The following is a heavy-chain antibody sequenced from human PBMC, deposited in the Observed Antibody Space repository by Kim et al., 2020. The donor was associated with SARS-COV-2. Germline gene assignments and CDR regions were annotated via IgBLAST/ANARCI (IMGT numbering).Heavy chain of an antibody. CDR2: ISSSSSYT. CDR3: ARDPMRGYDLYYFDY. D-gene: IGHD5-12*01. V-gene: IGHV3-11*06. J-gene: IGHJ4*02. Sequence: GGSLRLSCAASGFTFSDYYMSWIRQAPGKGLEWVSYISSSSSYTNYADSVKGRFTISRDNAKNSLYLQMNSLRAEDTAVYYCARDPMRGYDLYYFDYWGQGTLVTVSS. CDR1: GFTFSDYY.